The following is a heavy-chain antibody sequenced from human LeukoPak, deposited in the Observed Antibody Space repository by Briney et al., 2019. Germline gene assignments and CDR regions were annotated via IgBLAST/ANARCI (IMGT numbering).Heavy chain of an antibody. CDR2: ISSSGSTI. CDR1: GFTFSSYE. J-gene: IGHJ5*02. V-gene: IGHV3-48*03. Sequence: PGGSLRLSCAASGFTFSSYEMNWVRQAPGKGLEWVSYISSSGSTIYYADSVRGRFTISRDNAKNPLYLQMNSLRAEDTAVYYCAREASEGFDPWGRGTQVTVSS. CDR3: AREASEGFDP. D-gene: IGHD6-6*01.